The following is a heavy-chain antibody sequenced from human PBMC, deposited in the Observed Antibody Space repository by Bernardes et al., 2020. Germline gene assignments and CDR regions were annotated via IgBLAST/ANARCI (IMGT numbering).Heavy chain of an antibody. CDR2: ISCSSGSI. D-gene: IGHD6-19*01. CDR3: ARDSRYSSGWFPPDD. Sequence: GGSLRLSCAASGFNFSRYSMNWVRQAPGMGLEWVSYISCSSGSIYYADSVKGRFTISRDNAKNSLSLQMNSLRDEDTAVYYCARDSRYSSGWFPPDDWGQGTLVTVSS. CDR1: GFNFSRYS. V-gene: IGHV3-48*02. J-gene: IGHJ4*02.